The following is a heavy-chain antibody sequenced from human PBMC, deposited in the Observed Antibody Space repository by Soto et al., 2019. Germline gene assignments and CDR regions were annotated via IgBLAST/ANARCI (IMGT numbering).Heavy chain of an antibody. D-gene: IGHD3-3*01. V-gene: IGHV3-23*01. J-gene: IGHJ4*02. CDR3: AKDKIKDFWSGYHFYYFDY. Sequence: GGSLRLSCAASGFTFSSYAMSWVRQAPGKGLEWVSAISGSGGSTYYADSVKGRFTISRDNSKNTLYLQMNSLRAEDTAVYYCAKDKIKDFWSGYHFYYFDYWGQGTLVTVSS. CDR2: ISGSGGST. CDR1: GFTFSSYA.